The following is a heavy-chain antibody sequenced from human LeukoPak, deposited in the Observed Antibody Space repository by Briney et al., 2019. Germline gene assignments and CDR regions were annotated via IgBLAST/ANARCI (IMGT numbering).Heavy chain of an antibody. CDR1: GFTVSSSY. V-gene: IGHV3-23*01. J-gene: IGHJ3*02. CDR2: ISGSGGST. CDR3: AKDAKEQWPRAAFDI. Sequence: PGGSLRLSCAASGFTVSSSYMSWVRQAPGKGLEWVSAISGSGGSTYYADSVKGRFTISRDNSKNTLYLQMNSLRAEDTAVYYCAKDAKEQWPRAAFDIWGQGTMVTVSS. D-gene: IGHD6-19*01.